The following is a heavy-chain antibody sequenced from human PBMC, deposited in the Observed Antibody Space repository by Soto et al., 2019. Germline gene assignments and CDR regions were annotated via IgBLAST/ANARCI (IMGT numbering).Heavy chain of an antibody. Sequence: PLSLTNTVSWGSISNLGYSWSWIRQPPGKGLEWIGYIYHSGSTYYNPSLKSRVTISVDRSKNQFSLKLSSVTAADTAVYYCARVPDRWGQGTLVTVSS. CDR2: IYHSGST. J-gene: IGHJ5*02. CDR1: WGSISNLGYS. D-gene: IGHD2-2*01. V-gene: IGHV4-30-2*01. CDR3: ARVPDR.